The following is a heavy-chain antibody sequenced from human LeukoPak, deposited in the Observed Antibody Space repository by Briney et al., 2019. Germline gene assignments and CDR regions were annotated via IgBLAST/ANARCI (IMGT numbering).Heavy chain of an antibody. CDR2: IDQGGSVR. V-gene: IGHV3-7*01. Sequence: QPGGSLRLSCAASGFSFSTSWMSWVRQTPGKGLEFVANIDQGGSVRNYMDSLKGRCTISRDNAKKSPYLEINSLRADDTAVYYCARDPESSSFDLWGRGALVTVSS. D-gene: IGHD6-13*01. CDR1: GFSFSTSW. CDR3: ARDPESSSFDL. J-gene: IGHJ4*02.